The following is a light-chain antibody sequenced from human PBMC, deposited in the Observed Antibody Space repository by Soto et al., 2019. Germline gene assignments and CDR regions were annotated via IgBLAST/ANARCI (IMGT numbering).Light chain of an antibody. J-gene: IGLJ1*01. CDR3: SSYTSTSTPYV. Sequence: QSALTQPASVSGSPGQPIAISGTGTSSDIGGYNYVSWYQQHPGKAPKLLIYDVTHRPSGVSNRFSGSKSGDTASLTISGLQAEDEADYYCSSYTSTSTPYVFGTGTKVTVL. CDR1: SSDIGGYNY. CDR2: DVT. V-gene: IGLV2-14*03.